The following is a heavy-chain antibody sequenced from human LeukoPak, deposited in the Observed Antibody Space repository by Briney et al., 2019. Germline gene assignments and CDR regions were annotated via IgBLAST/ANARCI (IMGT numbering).Heavy chain of an antibody. CDR1: GFTFSSYW. D-gene: IGHD6-19*01. CDR2: IKEDGSDK. Sequence: GGSLRLSCAASGFTFSSYWMSWVRQAPGKWLEWLANIKEDGSDKYYVDSVKVLFTISRDNAKNSLYLQMNNLRVEDTAVYYCARAGYTSGYDYWGQGTLVTVSS. J-gene: IGHJ4*02. V-gene: IGHV3-7*01. CDR3: ARAGYTSGYDY.